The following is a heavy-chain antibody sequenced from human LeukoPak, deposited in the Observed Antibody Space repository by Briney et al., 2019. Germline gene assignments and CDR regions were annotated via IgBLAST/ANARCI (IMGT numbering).Heavy chain of an antibody. CDR1: GFTFSSYS. V-gene: IGHV3-21*01. J-gene: IGHJ4*02. CDR3: ARDLLTGTTSGVY. CDR2: ISSSSSYI. Sequence: PGGSLRLSCAASGFTFSSYSMNWVRQAPGKGLEWVSSISSSSSYIYYADSVKGRFTISRDNAKNSLYLQMNSLGAEDTAVYYRARDLLTGTTSGVYWGQGTLVTVSS. D-gene: IGHD1-7*01.